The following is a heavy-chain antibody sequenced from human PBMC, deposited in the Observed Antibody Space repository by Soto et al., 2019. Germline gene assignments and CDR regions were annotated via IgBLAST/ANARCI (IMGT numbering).Heavy chain of an antibody. CDR2: IYLSGST. Sequence: SETLSLTCTVSGGSFSSYYCNWVRKSAGKGLEWIGRIYLSGSTTYNPSLKSRLTMSVDTYKNQFSLRLTSMTAADTAVYYCATGRSEVVPGAMDSWGQGTLVTVSS. CDR3: ATGRSEVVPGAMDS. D-gene: IGHD2-2*01. V-gene: IGHV4-4*07. J-gene: IGHJ4*02. CDR1: GGSFSSYY.